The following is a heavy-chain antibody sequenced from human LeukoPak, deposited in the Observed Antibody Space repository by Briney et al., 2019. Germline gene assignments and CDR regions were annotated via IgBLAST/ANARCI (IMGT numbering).Heavy chain of an antibody. V-gene: IGHV1-69*01. D-gene: IGHD3-3*01. CDR2: IIPIFGTA. CDR3: AGARIGVVTYFDY. Sequence: GASVKVSCKASGGTFSSYAISWVRQAPGQGLEWMGGIIPIFGTANYAQKFQGRVTITADESTSTAYMELSSLRSEDTAGYYCAGARIGVVTYFDYWGQGTLVTVSS. CDR1: GGTFSSYA. J-gene: IGHJ4*02.